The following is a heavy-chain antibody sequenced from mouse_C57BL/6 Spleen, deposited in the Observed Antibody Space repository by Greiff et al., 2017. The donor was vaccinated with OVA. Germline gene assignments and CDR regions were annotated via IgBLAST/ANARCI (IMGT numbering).Heavy chain of an antibody. Sequence: QVQLQQPGAVLVRPGTSVKLSCKASGYTFTSYWMHWVKQRPGQGLEWIGVIDPSDSYTNYNQKFKGKATLTVDTSSSTAYMQLSSLTSEDSAVYYCARGGNYYSNIDYWSQGTTLTVSS. J-gene: IGHJ2*01. CDR3: ARGGNYYSNIDY. CDR1: GYTFTSYW. D-gene: IGHD2-5*01. V-gene: IGHV1-59*01. CDR2: IDPSDSYT.